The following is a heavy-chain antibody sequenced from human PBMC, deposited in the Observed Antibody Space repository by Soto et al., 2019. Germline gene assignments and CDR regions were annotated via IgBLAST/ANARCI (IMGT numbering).Heavy chain of an antibody. CDR3: ARDREYCISTSCYGDGMDV. CDR1: GGSISSSSYY. CDR2: IYYSGST. V-gene: IGHV4-39*07. Sequence: SETLSLTCTVSGGSISSSSYYWGWIRQPPGKGLEWIGSIYYSGSTYYNPSLKSRVTISVDTSKNQFSLKLSSVTAADTAVYYCARDREYCISTSCYGDGMDVWGQGTTVT. D-gene: IGHD2-2*01. J-gene: IGHJ6*02.